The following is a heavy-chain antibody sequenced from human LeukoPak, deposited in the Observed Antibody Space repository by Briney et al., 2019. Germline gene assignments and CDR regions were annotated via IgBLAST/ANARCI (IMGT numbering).Heavy chain of an antibody. CDR3: ARRGDPYCGGDCYRYYYYYYMDV. CDR2: IYHSGST. D-gene: IGHD2-21*02. Sequence: PSETLSLTCAVSGGSISSSNWWSWVRPPPGKGLEWVGEIYHSGSTNYNPSLKSRVTISVDKSKNQFSLKLSSVTAADTAVYYCARRGDPYCGGDCYRYYYYYYMDVWGKGTTVTVSS. J-gene: IGHJ6*03. V-gene: IGHV4-4*02. CDR1: GGSISSSNW.